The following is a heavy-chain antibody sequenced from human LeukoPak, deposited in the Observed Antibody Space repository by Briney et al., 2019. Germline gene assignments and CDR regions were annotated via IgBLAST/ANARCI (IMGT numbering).Heavy chain of an antibody. CDR1: GDTLSSGA. D-gene: IGHD3-16*01. CDR3: ARVLMITFGGVTVTGAFDL. V-gene: IGHV1-69*05. CDR2: IIAVVGRT. Sequence: SLKVSCKASGDTLSSGACSWVPQAPGQRLECMWRIIAVVGRTQYAQRCNGRVTITTDESTSTAYMDLSSLRSEDTAMYYCARVLMITFGGVTVTGAFDLWGQGTMVTVSS. J-gene: IGHJ3*01.